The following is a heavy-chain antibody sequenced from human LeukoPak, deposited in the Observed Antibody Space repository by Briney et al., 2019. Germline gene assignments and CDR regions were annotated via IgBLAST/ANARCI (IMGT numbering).Heavy chain of an antibody. V-gene: IGHV1-2*02. J-gene: IGHJ6*02. D-gene: IGHD5-18*01. CDR1: GHTFTGYY. CDR3: ARDMEFRYSYGSNYYYGMDV. Sequence: ASVKVSCKASGHTFTGYYMHWVRQAPGQGLEWMGWINPNSGGTNYAQKFQGRVTMTRDTSISTAYMELSRLRSDDTAVYYCARDMEFRYSYGSNYYYGMDVWGQGTTVTVSS. CDR2: INPNSGGT.